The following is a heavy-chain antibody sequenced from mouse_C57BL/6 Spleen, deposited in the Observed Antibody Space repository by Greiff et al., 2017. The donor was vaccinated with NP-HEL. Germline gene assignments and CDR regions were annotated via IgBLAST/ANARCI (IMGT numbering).Heavy chain of an antibody. CDR3: AIQNYDYEGWYFDV. J-gene: IGHJ1*03. CDR1: GFSLTSYA. CDR2: IWTGGGT. D-gene: IGHD2-4*01. V-gene: IGHV2-9-1*01. Sequence: VHLVESGPGLVAPSQSLSITCTVSGFSLTSYAISWVRQPPGKGLAWLGVIWTGGGTNYNSALKSRLSISKDNSKSQVFLKMNCLQTDYTARYYCAIQNYDYEGWYFDVWGTGTTVTVSS.